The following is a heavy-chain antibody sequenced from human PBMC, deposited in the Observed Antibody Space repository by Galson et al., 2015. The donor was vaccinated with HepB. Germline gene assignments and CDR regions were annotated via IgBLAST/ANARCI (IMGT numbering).Heavy chain of an antibody. V-gene: IGHV1-69*13. J-gene: IGHJ6*02. Sequence: SVKVSCKASGGTFSSYAISWVRQAPGQGLEWMGGIIPIFGTANYAQKFQGRVTITADESTSTAYMELSSLRSEDTAVYYCARGGEGGYSYETDLYYYGMDVWGQGTTVTVSS. CDR3: ARGGEGGYSYETDLYYYGMDV. D-gene: IGHD5-18*01. CDR2: IIPIFGTA. CDR1: GGTFSSYA.